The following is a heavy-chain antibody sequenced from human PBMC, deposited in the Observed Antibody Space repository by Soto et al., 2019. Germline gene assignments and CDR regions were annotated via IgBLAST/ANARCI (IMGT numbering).Heavy chain of an antibody. D-gene: IGHD3-10*01. CDR1: GFTFSSYA. CDR2: ITTGDNT. J-gene: IGHJ4*02. Sequence: EVQLLESGGGWVQHGGSLRLSCAASGFTFSSYALNWVRQAPGKGLEWVSGITTGDNTYDADSVKGRFTISRDNSNNTLYLQMNNWRAEDTAVYHCAKVKGGSGSSDYWGQGTLVTVSS. CDR3: AKVKGGSGSSDY. V-gene: IGHV3-23*01.